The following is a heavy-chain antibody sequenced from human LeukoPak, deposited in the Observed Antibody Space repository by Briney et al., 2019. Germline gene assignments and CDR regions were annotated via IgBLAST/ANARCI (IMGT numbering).Heavy chain of an antibody. V-gene: IGHV4-39*07. CDR1: NGSISSSSYY. J-gene: IGHJ3*02. CDR2: IFYSGYT. Sequence: SETLSLTCSVSNGSISSSSYYWGWIRQPPGKGLEWFGNIFYSGYTYYNPSLKSRVTISVDRSKNQFSLKLSSVTAADTAVYYCARTNMIVEHAFDIWGQGTMVTVSS. D-gene: IGHD3-22*01. CDR3: ARTNMIVEHAFDI.